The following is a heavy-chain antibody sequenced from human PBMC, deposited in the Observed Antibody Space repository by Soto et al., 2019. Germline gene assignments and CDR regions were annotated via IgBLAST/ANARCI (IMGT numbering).Heavy chain of an antibody. J-gene: IGHJ4*02. V-gene: IGHV3-23*01. CDR1: GFTFSSHA. CDR2: VDGSGGDT. D-gene: IGHD2-8*01. CDR3: AKEIFAAAYAATSAFDV. Sequence: GGSLRLSCAASGFTFSSHAMGWLRQAPGTGPEWVAFVDGSGGDTSYADSVKGRFTISRDNSDNSLFLHMNTLRAEDTGRYFCAKEIFAAAYAATSAFDVWRQGTLGTVSS.